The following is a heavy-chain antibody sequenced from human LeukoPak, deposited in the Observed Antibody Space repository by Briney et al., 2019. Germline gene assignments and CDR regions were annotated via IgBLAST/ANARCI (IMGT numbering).Heavy chain of an antibody. D-gene: IGHD2-2*01. J-gene: IGHJ4*02. V-gene: IGHV1-69*13. Sequence: ASVKVSCKASGGTFSSYAISWVQQAPGQGLEWMGGIIPMFGTAKYAQKFQGRVTITADESTSTAYMELSSLRSEDTAVYYCARGRCSSTSCYSDYWGQGTLVTVSS. CDR3: ARGRCSSTSCYSDY. CDR1: GGTFSSYA. CDR2: IIPMFGTA.